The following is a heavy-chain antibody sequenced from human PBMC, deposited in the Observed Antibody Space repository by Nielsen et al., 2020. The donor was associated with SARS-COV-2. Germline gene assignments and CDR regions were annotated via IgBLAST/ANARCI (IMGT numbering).Heavy chain of an antibody. CDR1: GVSVSSGSYF. D-gene: IGHD5-24*01. CDR3: ARGGYNIYDFDF. CDR2: MFYIGTA. J-gene: IGHJ4*02. V-gene: IGHV4-61*01. Sequence: SETLSLTCTVSGVSVSSGSYFWSWVRQPPGKRLEWIGYMFYIGTANFNPSFQSRAAISTDTSKNQFSLRLSSVTAADTATYYCARGGYNIYDFDFWGQGTLVTVSP.